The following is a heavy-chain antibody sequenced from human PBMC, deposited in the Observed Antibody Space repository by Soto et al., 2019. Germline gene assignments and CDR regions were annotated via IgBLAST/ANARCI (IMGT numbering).Heavy chain of an antibody. D-gene: IGHD2-2*01. Sequence: SETLSLTCAVYGGCFSGYYWSWIRQPPGKGLEWIGEINHSGSTNYNPSLKSRVTISVDTSKTQFSLKLSSVTAADTAVYYCARVISGPGLYYYYYMDVCGKGTTVTVSS. V-gene: IGHV4-34*01. J-gene: IGHJ6*03. CDR3: ARVISGPGLYYYYYMDV. CDR2: INHSGST. CDR1: GGCFSGYY.